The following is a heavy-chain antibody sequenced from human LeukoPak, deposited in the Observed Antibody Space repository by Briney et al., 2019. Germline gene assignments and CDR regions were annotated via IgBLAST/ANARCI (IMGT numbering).Heavy chain of an antibody. CDR1: GGSISSSSYY. CDR3: ARRNRGPAHFSI. Sequence: PSETLSLTCTVSGGSISSSSYYWSWIRQPPWKGLEWIGEINHSGSTNYNPSLKSRVTISVDTSKNQFSLKLSSVTAADTAVYYCARRNRGPAHFSIWGQGTMVTVSS. J-gene: IGHJ3*02. V-gene: IGHV4-39*07. CDR2: INHSGST. D-gene: IGHD3-10*01.